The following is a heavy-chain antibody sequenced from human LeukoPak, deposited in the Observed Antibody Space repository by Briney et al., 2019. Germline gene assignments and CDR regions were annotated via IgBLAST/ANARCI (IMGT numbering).Heavy chain of an antibody. CDR3: ARDKSSANWLDS. V-gene: IGHV1-46*01. Sequence: ASVKVSCKASGYSFTNFYIHWVRQSPGQGLEWMGIINPSGGSTNYAQKFQGRVTMTSDTSASTVYMDLSSLRSEDTAIYYCARDKSSANWLDSWGQGTLVTVSS. D-gene: IGHD3-10*01. CDR2: INPSGGST. J-gene: IGHJ5*01. CDR1: GYSFTNFY.